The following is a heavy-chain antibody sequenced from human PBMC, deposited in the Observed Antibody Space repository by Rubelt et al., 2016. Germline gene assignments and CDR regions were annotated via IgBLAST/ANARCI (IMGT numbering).Heavy chain of an antibody. J-gene: IGHJ6*02. CDR2: ISAYNGNT. Sequence: QVQLVQSGAEVKKPGASVKVSCKASGYTFTSDGISWVRQAPGQGLEWMGWISAYNGNTNYAQKLQVCVTMPVATSTVAAYQVSVSRGSADTAVYYCAREAVKGSRKDGMYVWGQGTTVTVSS. D-gene: IGHD2/OR15-2a*01. CDR1: GYTFTSDG. V-gene: IGHV1-18*01. CDR3: AREAVKGSRKDGMYV.